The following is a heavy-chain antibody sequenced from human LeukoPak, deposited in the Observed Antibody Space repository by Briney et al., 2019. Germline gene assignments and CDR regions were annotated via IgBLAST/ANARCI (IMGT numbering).Heavy chain of an antibody. D-gene: IGHD6-19*01. CDR1: GYTFTSYY. V-gene: IGHV1-46*01. Sequence: ASVKVSCKASGYTFTSYYMHWVRQAPGQGLEWMGIINPSGGSTSYAQKFQGRVTMTRDTSTSTVYMELSSLRSEDTAVYYCAGSSGWHRPLDYWGQGTLVTVSS. CDR3: AGSSGWHRPLDY. CDR2: INPSGGST. J-gene: IGHJ4*02.